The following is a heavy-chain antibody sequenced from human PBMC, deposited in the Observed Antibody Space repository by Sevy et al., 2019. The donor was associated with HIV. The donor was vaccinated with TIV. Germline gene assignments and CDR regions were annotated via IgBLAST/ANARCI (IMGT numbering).Heavy chain of an antibody. Sequence: GGSLRLSCAASGFTVSSYAMHWVRQAPGKGLEWVAVISYDGSNKYYADSVKGRLTISRDNSKNTLYLQMNSLRAEDTAVYYCARSGSIAARRNYYYMDVWGKGTTVTVSS. CDR1: GFTVSSYA. V-gene: IGHV3-30-3*01. J-gene: IGHJ6*03. CDR2: ISYDGSNK. D-gene: IGHD6-6*01. CDR3: ARSGSIAARRNYYYMDV.